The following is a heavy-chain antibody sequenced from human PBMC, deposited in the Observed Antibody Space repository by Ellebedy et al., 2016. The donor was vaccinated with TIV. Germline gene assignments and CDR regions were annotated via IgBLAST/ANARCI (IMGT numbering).Heavy chain of an antibody. D-gene: IGHD3-22*01. V-gene: IGHV3-74*01. CDR3: ARGPWRYYID. J-gene: IGHJ4*02. CDR1: GFTFSSYW. Sequence: GESLKISXAASGFTFSSYWMHWVRQAPGKGLVWVSRINSDGSSTSYADSVKGRFTISRDNAKNTLYLQMNSLRAEDTAVYYCARGPWRYYIDWGQGTLVTVSS. CDR2: INSDGSST.